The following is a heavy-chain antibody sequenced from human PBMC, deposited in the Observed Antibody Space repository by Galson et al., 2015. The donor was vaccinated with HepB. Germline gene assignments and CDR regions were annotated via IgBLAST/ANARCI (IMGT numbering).Heavy chain of an antibody. D-gene: IGHD3/OR15-3a*01. Sequence: SETLSLTCTVSGASISTYYWTWVRQPAGKGLEWAGRIDASGSTNYNPSLKSRLTMSIDTSKNQFSLRLTSVTAADTALYYCAREYVDDLWTGYSAYHDALDIWGQGTMVIVSS. CDR2: IDASGST. V-gene: IGHV4-4*07. CDR3: AREYVDDLWTGYSAYHDALDI. J-gene: IGHJ3*02. CDR1: GASISTYY.